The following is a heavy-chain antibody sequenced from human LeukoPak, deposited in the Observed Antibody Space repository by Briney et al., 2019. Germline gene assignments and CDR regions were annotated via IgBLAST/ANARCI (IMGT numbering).Heavy chain of an antibody. J-gene: IGHJ4*02. CDR2: ISAYNGNT. V-gene: IGHV1-18*01. CDR1: GYTFTSYG. D-gene: IGHD3-3*01. Sequence: ASVKVSCKASGYTFTSYGISWVRQAPGQGLEWMGWISAYNGNTNYAQKLQGRVTMTTDTSTSTAYMELRSLSSDDTAVYYCARDRWSGYRSYYFDYWGQGTLVTVSS. CDR3: ARDRWSGYRSYYFDY.